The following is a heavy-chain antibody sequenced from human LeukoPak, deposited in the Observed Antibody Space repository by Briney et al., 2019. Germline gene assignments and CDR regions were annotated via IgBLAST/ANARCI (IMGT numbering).Heavy chain of an antibody. J-gene: IGHJ4*02. CDR3: AKDGFDY. V-gene: IGHV3-30*18. Sequence: GGSLRLSCAASGFTFSSYGMHWVRQAPGKGLEWVAVISYDGSNKYYADSVKGRFTISRDNSKNTLYPQMNSLRAEDTAMYYCAKDGFDYWGQGTLVTVSS. CDR1: GFTFSSYG. CDR2: ISYDGSNK.